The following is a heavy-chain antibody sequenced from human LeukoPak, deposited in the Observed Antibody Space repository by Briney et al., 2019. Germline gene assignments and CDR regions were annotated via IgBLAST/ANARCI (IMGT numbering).Heavy chain of an antibody. CDR3: ARNAAYNLDY. D-gene: IGHD1-14*01. J-gene: IGHJ4*02. CDR1: GGSLSSGNW. CDR2: IFHSGST. V-gene: IGHV4-4*02. Sequence: PSETLSLTCGVSGGSLSSGNWWSWVRQPPGKGLEWIGEIFHSGSTNFNPSLKSRVTIPIDKSKHQFSLEVTSVTAADTAVYYCARNAAYNLDYWGQGILVTVSS.